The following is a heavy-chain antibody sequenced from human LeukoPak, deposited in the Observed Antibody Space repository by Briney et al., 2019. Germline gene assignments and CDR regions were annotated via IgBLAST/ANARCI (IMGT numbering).Heavy chain of an antibody. CDR2: IYYGGST. Sequence: SETLSLTCTVSGGSISSSNYYWAWIRQPPGKGLEWIGSIYYGGSTYYNPSLKSRVTISMDTSKNQFSLKLSSVTAADTAVYYCARETDEGTFDYWGQGTLVTVSS. CDR3: ARETDEGTFDY. D-gene: IGHD1-1*01. CDR1: GGSISSSNYY. J-gene: IGHJ4*02. V-gene: IGHV4-39*02.